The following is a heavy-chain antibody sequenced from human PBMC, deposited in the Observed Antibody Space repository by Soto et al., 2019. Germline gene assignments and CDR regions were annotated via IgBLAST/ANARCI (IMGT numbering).Heavy chain of an antibody. V-gene: IGHV4-59*08. J-gene: IGHJ6*02. D-gene: IGHD1-26*01. CDR2: IYYSGST. CDR3: AKNGQLPYYYYGMDV. Sequence: SETLSLTCTVSGGSISSYYWSWIRQPPGKGLEWIGYIYYSGSTNYNPSLKSRVTISVDTSKNQFSLKLSSVTAADTAVYYCAKNGQLPYYYYGMDVWGQGTTVTVSS. CDR1: GGSISSYY.